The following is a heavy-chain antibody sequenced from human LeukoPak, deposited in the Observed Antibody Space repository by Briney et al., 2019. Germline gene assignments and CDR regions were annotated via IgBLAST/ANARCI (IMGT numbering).Heavy chain of an antibody. CDR2: VSGSGGTT. J-gene: IGHJ4*02. Sequence: GGTLRLSCAASGFTFSSYAMSWVRQAPGKGLEWVSAVSGSGGTTYYADSVKGRFTISRDNSKNTLYLQMNSLRAEDTAVYYCAKDRADSSVFDYWGQGTLVTVSS. D-gene: IGHD6-19*01. CDR3: AKDRADSSVFDY. V-gene: IGHV3-23*01. CDR1: GFTFSSYA.